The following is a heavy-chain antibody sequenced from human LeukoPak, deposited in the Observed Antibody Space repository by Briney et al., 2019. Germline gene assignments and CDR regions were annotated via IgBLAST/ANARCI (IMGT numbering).Heavy chain of an antibody. Sequence: PSETLSLTCTVSGGSISSYYWSWIRQPPGKGLEWNGYIYYSGSTNYNPSLKSRVTISVDTSKNQFSLKLSSVTAADTAVYYCARETYYDILTPKGDYYYYYMDVWGKGTTVTISS. J-gene: IGHJ6*03. V-gene: IGHV4-59*01. CDR1: GGSISSYY. CDR3: ARETYYDILTPKGDYYYYYMDV. CDR2: IYYSGST. D-gene: IGHD3-9*01.